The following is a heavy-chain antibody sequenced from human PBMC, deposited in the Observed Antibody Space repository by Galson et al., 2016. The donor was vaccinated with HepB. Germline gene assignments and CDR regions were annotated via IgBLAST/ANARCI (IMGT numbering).Heavy chain of an antibody. CDR1: GFTSSSYW. D-gene: IGHD5-12*01. V-gene: IGHV3-7*04. J-gene: IGHJ4*01. CDR2: IKPDGSEK. CDR3: GGGTTWLAGV. Sequence: SLRLSCAASGFTSSSYWMTWVRQAPGKGLEWVANIKPDGSEKYSVDSVKGRFTISRDNAKNALYLQMNSLRVEDTAVYYCGGGTTWLAGVWGHGTLVAVSS.